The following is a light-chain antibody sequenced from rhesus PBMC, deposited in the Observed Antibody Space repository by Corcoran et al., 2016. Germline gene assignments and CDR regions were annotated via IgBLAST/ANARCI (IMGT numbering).Light chain of an antibody. V-gene: IGKV1-74*01. J-gene: IGKJ2*01. Sequence: DIQMTQSPSSLSASVGDRVTITCRASENDNNYLNWYQQKPGKAPKRLIYKASTLQSGAQSRFSGSGSGTDYTFTISSLQPEDVATYYCQLGFGTPYTFGQGTKVEI. CDR3: QLGFGTPYT. CDR2: KAS. CDR1: ENDNNY.